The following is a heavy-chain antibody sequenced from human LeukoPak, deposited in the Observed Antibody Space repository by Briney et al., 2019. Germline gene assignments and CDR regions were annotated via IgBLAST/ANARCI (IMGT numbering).Heavy chain of an antibody. J-gene: IGHJ5*02. CDR3: ARDGSSQHTELHNWVGL. CDR1: GYTFTSYY. Sequence: ASVKVFCRASGYTFTSYYMHWVRQAPGQGLEWMGIINPSSGSTAYAQKFQGRVTMTRDTSTSTVYMELSSLTSEDTAVYYCARDGSSQHTELHNWVGLWGPGTLVTVSS. D-gene: IGHD1-26*01. V-gene: IGHV1-46*01. CDR2: INPSSGST.